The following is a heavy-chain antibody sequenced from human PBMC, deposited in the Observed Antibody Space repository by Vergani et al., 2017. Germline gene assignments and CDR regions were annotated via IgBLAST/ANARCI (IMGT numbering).Heavy chain of an antibody. V-gene: IGHV1-69*01. CDR3: ARGRHKAKQLVQVYYYYGMDV. CDR2: IRPIVGTA. J-gene: IGHJ6*02. Sequence: QVQLVQSGAEVKKPGSSVKVSCKASGGTFSSYAMSWVRQAPGQGLEWMGGIRPIVGTANYAQKFQGRVTITADESTSTAYMELSILRSEDTVVYYCARGRHKAKQLVQVYYYYGMDVWGQGTTVTVSS. CDR1: GGTFSSYA. D-gene: IGHD6-13*01.